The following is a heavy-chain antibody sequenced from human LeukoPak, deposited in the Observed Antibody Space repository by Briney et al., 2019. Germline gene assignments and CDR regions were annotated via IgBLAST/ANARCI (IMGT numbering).Heavy chain of an antibody. Sequence: GGCLSLSCPASGFTFTSYEIHWVRQAAARGLEWVSYSTISRSTIYYADSVKGRFTISRDNAKNSLYLQMNSLRAEDTAVYYCARATSFDYWGQGTLVTVSS. CDR2: STISRSTI. CDR3: ARATSFDY. CDR1: GFTFTSYE. J-gene: IGHJ4*02. V-gene: IGHV3-48*03.